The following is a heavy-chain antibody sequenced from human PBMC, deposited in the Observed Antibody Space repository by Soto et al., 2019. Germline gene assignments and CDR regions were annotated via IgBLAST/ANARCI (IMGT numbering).Heavy chain of an antibody. CDR3: AREANGSASYWEYFFDY. J-gene: IGHJ4*02. CDR2: MSHGGST. V-gene: IGHV4-38-2*02. D-gene: IGHD3-10*01. CDR1: VYSISSGYY. Sequence: SETLSLTCAFSVYSISSGYYWGWIRQPPGKGLEWIGSMSHGGSTYYNPSLKSRVTISVDSSKNQFSVRLSSVTAADTAVYYCAREANGSASYWEYFFDYWGQGALVTVSS.